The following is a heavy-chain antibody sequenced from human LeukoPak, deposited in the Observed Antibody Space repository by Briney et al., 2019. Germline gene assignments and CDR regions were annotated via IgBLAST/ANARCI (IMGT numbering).Heavy chain of an antibody. D-gene: IGHD2-15*01. J-gene: IGHJ4*02. Sequence: SETLSLTCTVSGGSISSGGYYWSWIRQHPGKGLECIGYIYYGGTTYYNPSLKSRVTISVDTSNNQFSLKLSSATAADTAVYYCARQGYCSGGSCYLGGFDYWGQGTLVTVSS. CDR1: GGSISSGGYY. CDR3: ARQGYCSGGSCYLGGFDY. V-gene: IGHV4-31*03. CDR2: IYYGGTT.